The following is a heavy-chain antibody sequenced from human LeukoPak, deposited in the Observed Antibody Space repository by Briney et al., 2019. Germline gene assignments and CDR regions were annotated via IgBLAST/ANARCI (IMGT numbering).Heavy chain of an antibody. D-gene: IGHD6-19*01. CDR3: ARTPFGYSSGWYNWFDP. J-gene: IGHJ5*02. V-gene: IGHV1-2*02. Sequence: ASVKVSCKASGYTFTGYYMHWVRQAPGQGLEWMGWINPNSGGTNYAQKLQGRVTMTTDTSTSTAYMELRSLRSDDTAVYYCARTPFGYSSGWYNWFDPWGQGTLVTVSS. CDR2: INPNSGGT. CDR1: GYTFTGYY.